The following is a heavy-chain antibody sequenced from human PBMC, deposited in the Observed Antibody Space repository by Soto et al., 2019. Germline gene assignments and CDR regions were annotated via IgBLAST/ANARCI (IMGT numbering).Heavy chain of an antibody. CDR3: ARDHRVGWFDP. D-gene: IGHD2-15*01. Sequence: QVQLQESGPGLVKPSETLSLTCTVSGGSISSYYWSWIRQPPGKGLEWIGYIYYSGSTNYNPSLKSRVTISVDTSKNQFSLKLSSLTAADTAVYYCARDHRVGWFDPWGQGTLVTVSS. CDR1: GGSISSYY. V-gene: IGHV4-59*01. CDR2: IYYSGST. J-gene: IGHJ5*02.